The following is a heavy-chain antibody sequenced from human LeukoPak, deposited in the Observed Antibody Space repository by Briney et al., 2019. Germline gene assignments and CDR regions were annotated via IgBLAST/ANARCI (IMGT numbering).Heavy chain of an antibody. D-gene: IGHD5-18*01. Sequence: SETLSLTCAVYGVSFSGYYWSWIRQPPGKGLERIGEINHSGSTNYNPSLKSRVTISVDTSKNQFSLKLSSVTAADTAVYYCARVGYSYGYVDYWGQGTLVTVSS. CDR1: GVSFSGYY. J-gene: IGHJ4*02. V-gene: IGHV4-34*01. CDR3: ARVGYSYGYVDY. CDR2: INHSGST.